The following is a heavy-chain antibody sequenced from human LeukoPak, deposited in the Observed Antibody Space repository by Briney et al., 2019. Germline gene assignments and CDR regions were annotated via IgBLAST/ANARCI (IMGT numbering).Heavy chain of an antibody. Sequence: SQTLSLTCTVSGGSISSYYWSWIRQPPGKGLEWIGYIYYSGSTNYNPSLKSRVTISVDTSKNQFSLKLSSVTAADTAVYYCAKGWFGELLSTNFDYWGQGTLVTVSS. CDR3: AKGWFGELLSTNFDY. D-gene: IGHD3-10*01. J-gene: IGHJ4*02. CDR1: GGSISSYY. CDR2: IYYSGST. V-gene: IGHV4-59*01.